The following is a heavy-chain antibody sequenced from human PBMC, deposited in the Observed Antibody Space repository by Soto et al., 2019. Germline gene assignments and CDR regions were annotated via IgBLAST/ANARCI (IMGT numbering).Heavy chain of an antibody. D-gene: IGHD3-16*02. CDR2: IYFSGST. V-gene: IGHV4-39*01. CDR1: SATISSNNYY. Sequence: SETLSLTCTVSSATISSNNYYWGWVRQPPGKGLEWIGSIYFSGSTNYNPSLKSRVTISVDTSKNQFSLRLSSVTAADTGVYYCARHRDYIWGSYRVTDAFDIWGQGTMVTVSS. CDR3: ARHRDYIWGSYRVTDAFDI. J-gene: IGHJ3*02.